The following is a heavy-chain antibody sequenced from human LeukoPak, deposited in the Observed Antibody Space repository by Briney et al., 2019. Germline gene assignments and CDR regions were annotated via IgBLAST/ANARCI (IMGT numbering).Heavy chain of an antibody. CDR3: ARIDYGSGSPDGY. CDR1: ERTVSSYA. J-gene: IGHJ4*02. Sequence: SVKASCNASERTVSSYAHSWLPQAPRQRLEWMGRIIPIVGIANYAQSFRGRVTMSADESKNTDYMELRRLTSEDTDMYYCARIDYGSGSPDGYWGQGTLVTVSS. D-gene: IGHD3-10*01. V-gene: IGHV1-69*04. CDR2: IIPIVGIA.